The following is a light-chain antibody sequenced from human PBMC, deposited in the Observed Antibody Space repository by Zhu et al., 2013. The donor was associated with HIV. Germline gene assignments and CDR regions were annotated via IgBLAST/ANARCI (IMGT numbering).Light chain of an antibody. CDR1: QGISGW. Sequence: DIQMTQSPSSVSASIGDRVIITCRASQGISGWLTWYQQKPGKAPKVLIYAASSLHSGVPSRFSGSGSGTDFTLTISSLQPEDFAVYYCQERTSWPQFTFGPGTKVDIK. J-gene: IGKJ3*01. V-gene: IGKV1-12*01. CDR2: AAS. CDR3: QERTSWPQFT.